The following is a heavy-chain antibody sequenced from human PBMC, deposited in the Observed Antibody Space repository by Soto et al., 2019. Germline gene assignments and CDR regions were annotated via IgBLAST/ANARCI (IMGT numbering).Heavy chain of an antibody. Sequence: VQLVESGGGVVQPGRSLRLSCAASGFTFSDYAMHWVRQAPGKGLEWVAVVSHDGRNTHYADSVKGRFTISRDSSTNTVSLEMTSLRAEDTAVYYCTKGRRQWLVTSDFNYRGQGARVTVSS. CDR2: VSHDGRNT. V-gene: IGHV3-30*18. D-gene: IGHD6-19*01. CDR1: GFTFSDYA. J-gene: IGHJ4*02. CDR3: TKGRRQWLVTSDFNY.